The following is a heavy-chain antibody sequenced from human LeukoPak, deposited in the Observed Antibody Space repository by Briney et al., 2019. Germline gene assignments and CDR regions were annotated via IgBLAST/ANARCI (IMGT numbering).Heavy chain of an antibody. D-gene: IGHD3-3*01. CDR1: GYTFTGYY. J-gene: IGHJ5*02. CDR2: INPNSGGT. Sequence: ASVKVSCKASGYTFTGYYMHWVRQAPGQGLEWMGWINPNSGGTNYAQKFQGRVTMTRDTSISTACMELSRLRSDDTAVYYCASALNYDFWSASWFDPWGQGTLVTVSS. CDR3: ASALNYDFWSASWFDP. V-gene: IGHV1-2*02.